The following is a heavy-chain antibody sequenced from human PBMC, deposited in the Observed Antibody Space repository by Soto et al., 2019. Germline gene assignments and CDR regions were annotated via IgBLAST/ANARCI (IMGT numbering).Heavy chain of an antibody. CDR1: GGSISSSSYY. D-gene: IGHD6-19*01. Sequence: QLQLQESGPGLVKPSETLSLTCTVSGGSISSSSYYWGWIRQPPGKGLEWIGSIYYSGSTYYNPSLKSRVTISVDTSKNQFSRKLSSVTAADTAVYYCARRRQAVALPTENWFDPCGQGTLVTVSS. CDR2: IYYSGST. CDR3: ARRRQAVALPTENWFDP. V-gene: IGHV4-39*01. J-gene: IGHJ5*02.